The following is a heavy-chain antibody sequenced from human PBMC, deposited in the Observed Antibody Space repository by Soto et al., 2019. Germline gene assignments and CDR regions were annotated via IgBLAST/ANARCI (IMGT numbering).Heavy chain of an antibody. CDR2: IYSGGST. J-gene: IGHJ4*02. CDR1: GFTVSSNY. CDR3: ARGDNLYDFWSGYYFDY. D-gene: IGHD3-3*01. Sequence: GGSLRLSCAASGFTVSSNYMSWVRQAPGKGLEWVSVIYSGGSTYYADSVKGRFTISRDNSKNTLYLQMNSLRAEDTAVYYCARGDNLYDFWSGYYFDYWGQGTLVTVSS. V-gene: IGHV3-66*01.